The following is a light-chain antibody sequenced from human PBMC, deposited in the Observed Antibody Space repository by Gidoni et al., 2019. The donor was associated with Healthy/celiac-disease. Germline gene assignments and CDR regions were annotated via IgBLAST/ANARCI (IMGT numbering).Light chain of an antibody. CDR2: AAS. CDR1: QSISNY. J-gene: IGKJ1*01. CDR3: QQSYSTPPWT. Sequence: DIQMTQSPSSLSASVGDRVTITCRASQSISNYLNWYQQKPGKAPNLLIYAASSLQSGVPSRFSGSGSGTDLTLTISSLQPEDFSTYYCQQSYSTPPWTFGQGTKVEIK. V-gene: IGKV1-39*01.